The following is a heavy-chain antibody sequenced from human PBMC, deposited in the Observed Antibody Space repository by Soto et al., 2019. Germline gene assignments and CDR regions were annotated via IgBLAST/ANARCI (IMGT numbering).Heavy chain of an antibody. J-gene: IGHJ4*02. V-gene: IGHV1-18*01. CDR2: MSAYNGNT. CDR3: ATATAIGINDY. CDR1: GYTFTSYG. D-gene: IGHD1-20*01. Sequence: QVQLVPSGAEVKKPGAYVKVSCKASGYTFTSYGISWVRQAPGQGLEWMGWMSAYNGNTKYAEKLQGRVTMTTDTSTITADMETRSLRSDDTAVYYFATATAIGINDYCGQGTLVTVSS.